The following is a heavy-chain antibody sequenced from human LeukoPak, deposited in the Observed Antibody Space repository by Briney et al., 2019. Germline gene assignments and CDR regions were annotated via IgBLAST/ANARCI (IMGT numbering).Heavy chain of an antibody. V-gene: IGHV3-23*01. CDR1: GFTFSNYA. CDR3: AKGLKGCSGSGCYYFFDF. J-gene: IGHJ4*02. D-gene: IGHD2-15*01. Sequence: GGSLRLSCAASGFTFSNYAMNWVRQAPGKGLEWVSSITGSGGDAYYADSVKGRFTISRDNSRNTLDLQMNSLRAEDTAVYYCAKGLKGCSGSGCYYFFDFWGQGALITVSS. CDR2: ITGSGGDA.